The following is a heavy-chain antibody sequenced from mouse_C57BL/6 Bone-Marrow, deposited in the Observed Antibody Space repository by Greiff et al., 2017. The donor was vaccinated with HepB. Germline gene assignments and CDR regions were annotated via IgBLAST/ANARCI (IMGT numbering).Heavy chain of an antibody. J-gene: IGHJ4*01. CDR1: GYTFTDHT. V-gene: IGHV1-78*01. D-gene: IGHD1-1*01. Sequence: QVQLQQSDAELVKPGASVKISCKVSGYTFTDHTIHWMKQRPEQGLEWIGYIYPRDGSTKYNEKFKGKATLTADKSSSTAYMQLNSLTSEDSAVYFCARWGLYYGSSYGAMDYWGQGTSVTVSS. CDR3: ARWGLYYGSSYGAMDY. CDR2: IYPRDGST.